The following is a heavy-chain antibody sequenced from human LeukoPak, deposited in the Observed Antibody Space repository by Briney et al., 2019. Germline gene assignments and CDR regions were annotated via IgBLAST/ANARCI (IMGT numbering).Heavy chain of an antibody. V-gene: IGHV1-24*01. CDR3: ATEALGEGATLYYFDY. CDR1: GYTLTELS. Sequence: GASVKVSCKVSGYTLTELSMHWVRQAPGKGLEWMGGFDPEDGETIYAQKFQGRVTMTEDTSTDTAYMELSSLRSEDTAVYYCATEALGEGATLYYFDYWGQGTLVTVSS. CDR2: FDPEDGET. D-gene: IGHD1-26*01. J-gene: IGHJ4*02.